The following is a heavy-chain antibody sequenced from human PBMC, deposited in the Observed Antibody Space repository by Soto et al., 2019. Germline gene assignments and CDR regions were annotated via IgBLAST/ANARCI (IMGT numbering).Heavy chain of an antibody. CDR1: GFTFSSYW. J-gene: IGHJ4*02. V-gene: IGHV3-74*01. D-gene: IGHD2-15*01. Sequence: EVQLVESGGGLVQPGESLRLSCAASGFTFSSYWMHWVRQAPGKGLVWVSRINSDGSSTSYAGSVKGRFTISRDNAKNTLYLQMSRPRAEDTAVYYCVRTSLVVAAATREDYWGQGTLVTVSS. CDR3: VRTSLVVAAATREDY. CDR2: INSDGSST.